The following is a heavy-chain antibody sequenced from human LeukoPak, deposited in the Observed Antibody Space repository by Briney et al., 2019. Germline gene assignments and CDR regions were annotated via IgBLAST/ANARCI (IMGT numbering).Heavy chain of an antibody. D-gene: IGHD1-26*01. V-gene: IGHV3-33*01. J-gene: IGHJ4*02. CDR2: IWYDGSNK. CDR1: GFTFNEFG. CDR3: ARDRPTGSYYSIDY. Sequence: GGSLRLSCAASGFTFNEFGVHWVRQAPGQGLEGVALIWYDGSNKYYADSVKGRFTISRDNFKNTVYLQMNSLRVEDTAIYYCARDRPTGSYYSIDYWGQGTLATVSS.